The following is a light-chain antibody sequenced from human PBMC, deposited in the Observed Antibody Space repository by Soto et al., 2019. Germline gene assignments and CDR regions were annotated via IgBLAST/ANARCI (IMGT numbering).Light chain of an antibody. Sequence: EIVLTQSPGTLSLSPGERATLSCRAGQSVSSSYLAWYQPKPGQAPRLLIYGASSRATGIPDRFSGSGSGTDFTLTISRLEPEDFAVYYCQQYGSSLGVTFGGGTKVEIK. CDR3: QQYGSSLGVT. J-gene: IGKJ4*01. CDR2: GAS. V-gene: IGKV3-20*01. CDR1: QSVSSSY.